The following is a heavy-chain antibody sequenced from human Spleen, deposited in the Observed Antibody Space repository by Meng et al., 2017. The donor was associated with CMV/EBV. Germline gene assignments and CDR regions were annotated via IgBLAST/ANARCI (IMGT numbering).Heavy chain of an antibody. J-gene: IGHJ6*02. V-gene: IGHV3-48*03. Sequence: GESLKISCAASGFSFSSYEMNWVRQAPGKGLEWLSYISSSGSTIWYADSVKGRFTISRDNAKNSLYLQMNSLRAEDTAVYYCAKESSDFWSGYYLSDYYGMDVWGQGTTVTVSS. D-gene: IGHD3-3*01. CDR1: GFSFSSYE. CDR3: AKESSDFWSGYYLSDYYGMDV. CDR2: ISSSGSTI.